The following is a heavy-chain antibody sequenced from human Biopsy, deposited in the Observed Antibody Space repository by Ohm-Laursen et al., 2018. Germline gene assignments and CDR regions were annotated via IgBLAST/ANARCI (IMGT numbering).Heavy chain of an antibody. V-gene: IGHV3-9*01. CDR2: LTWNSANI. Sequence: SLRLSCAASGFTFDNYAMHWVRQTPGKGLEWVSGLTWNSANIGYADSVKGRFTISRDNARNSLFLEMSSLREEDTGLYHCVRDSTIDYWGQGTLVTVSS. CDR1: GFTFDNYA. CDR3: VRDSTIDY. J-gene: IGHJ4*02.